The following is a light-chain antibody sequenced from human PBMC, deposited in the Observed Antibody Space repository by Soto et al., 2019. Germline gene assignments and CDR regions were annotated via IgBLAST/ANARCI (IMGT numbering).Light chain of an antibody. CDR3: CSYAGSYNVV. J-gene: IGLJ2*01. Sequence: QSALTQPRSVSGSPGQSVTTSCTGTSSDVGGYNYVSWYQQHPGKAPKLMIYDVSKRPSGVPDRFSGSKSGNTASLTISGLQAEDEADYYCCSYAGSYNVVFGGATKLTVL. CDR1: SSDVGGYNY. CDR2: DVS. V-gene: IGLV2-11*01.